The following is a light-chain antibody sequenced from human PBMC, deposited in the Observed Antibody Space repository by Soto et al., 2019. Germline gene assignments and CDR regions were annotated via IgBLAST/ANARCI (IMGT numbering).Light chain of an antibody. V-gene: IGLV2-14*03. CDR2: DVN. J-gene: IGLJ1*01. Sequence: QSVLTQPASVSGSPGQSITSSCTGTSSDVGGYNFVSWYQQHPGKAPKLMIYDVNNRPSGVSNRFSGSKSGNTASLTISGLQAEDEADYYCSSYTSSSTYVFGTGTKDTVL. CDR3: SSYTSSSTYV. CDR1: SSDVGGYNF.